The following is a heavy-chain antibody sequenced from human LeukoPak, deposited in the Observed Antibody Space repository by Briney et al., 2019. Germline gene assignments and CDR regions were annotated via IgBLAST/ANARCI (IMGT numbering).Heavy chain of an antibody. CDR2: INHSGST. V-gene: IGHV4-34*01. CDR3: AREAGYYYDSSGRTKDDAFDI. J-gene: IGHJ3*02. Sequence: SETLSLTCAVYGGSFSGYYWSWIRHPPGKGLEWIGEINHSGSTNYNPSLKSRVTISVDTSKNQSSLKLSSVTAADTAVYYCAREAGYYYDSSGRTKDDAFDIWGQGTMVTVSS. CDR1: GGSFSGYY. D-gene: IGHD3-22*01.